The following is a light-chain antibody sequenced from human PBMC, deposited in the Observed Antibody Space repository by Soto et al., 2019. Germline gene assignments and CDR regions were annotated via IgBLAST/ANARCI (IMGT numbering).Light chain of an antibody. CDR3: QQYKTWLT. CDR1: QSVDYN. J-gene: IGKJ4*01. CDR2: GVA. V-gene: IGKV3-15*01. Sequence: EVVLTQSPATLSVSPGERVTLSCRASQSVDYNLAWYQQNPGQAPRLLIYGVATRATGIPARFSGSASGTEFTLTISSLQSEDFAIYYCQQYKTWLTFGGGTKVDIK.